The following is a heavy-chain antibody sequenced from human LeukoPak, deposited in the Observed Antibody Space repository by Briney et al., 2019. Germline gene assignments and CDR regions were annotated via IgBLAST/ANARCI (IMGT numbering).Heavy chain of an antibody. V-gene: IGHV4-59*01. J-gene: IGHJ4*02. D-gene: IGHD6-6*01. CDR2: ISSSGST. Sequence: SETLSLTCTVSGGSISNYYWSWIRQPPGKGPEWIGFISSSGSTNYNPSLKSRVTISVDTSKNQFSLKLNSVTAADTAVYYCARVDPDSSSTLEVFDYWGQGTLATVSS. CDR3: ARVDPDSSSTLEVFDY. CDR1: GGSISNYY.